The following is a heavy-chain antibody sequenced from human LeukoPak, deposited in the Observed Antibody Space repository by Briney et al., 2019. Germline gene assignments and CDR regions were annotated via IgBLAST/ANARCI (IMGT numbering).Heavy chain of an antibody. Sequence: GGSLRLSCAASGFTFSGYAMTWVRQAPGKGLEWVSAISGRGDASYYAESVKGRFTISRDNSKSTLYLQMNSLLAEDTAVYYCAKAPPDKWEYYYGMDVWGKGTTVTVSS. CDR1: GFTFSGYA. V-gene: IGHV3-23*01. CDR3: AKAPPDKWEYYYGMDV. D-gene: IGHD1-26*01. CDR2: ISGRGDAS. J-gene: IGHJ6*04.